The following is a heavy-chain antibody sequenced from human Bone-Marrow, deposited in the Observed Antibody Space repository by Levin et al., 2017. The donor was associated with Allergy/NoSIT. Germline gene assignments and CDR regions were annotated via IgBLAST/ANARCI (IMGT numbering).Heavy chain of an antibody. J-gene: IGHJ4*02. CDR3: ARDPEEMDAPGYFDY. D-gene: IGHD6-13*01. CDR1: GGSVSSGSYY. V-gene: IGHV4-61*01. Sequence: SQTLSLTCTVSGGSVSSGSYYWSWIRQPPGKGLEWIGYIYYSGSTNYNPSLKSRVTISVDTSKNQFSLKLSSVTAADTAVYYCARDPEEMDAPGYFDYWGQGTLVTVSS. CDR2: IYYSGST.